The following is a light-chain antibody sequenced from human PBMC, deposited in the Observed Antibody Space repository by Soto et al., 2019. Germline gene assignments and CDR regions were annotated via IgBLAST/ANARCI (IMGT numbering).Light chain of an antibody. Sequence: QSVLTQPPSASGTPGQRVTISCSGSSANIGTNTVNWYQHLPGPAPKLLMYSNNQRPSGVPDRFSGSKSGTSASLAISGLQSEDEADYYCATWAEGLNGYVFGTGTQLPVL. CDR1: SANIGTNT. CDR2: SNN. V-gene: IGLV1-44*01. J-gene: IGLJ1*01. CDR3: ATWAEGLNGYV.